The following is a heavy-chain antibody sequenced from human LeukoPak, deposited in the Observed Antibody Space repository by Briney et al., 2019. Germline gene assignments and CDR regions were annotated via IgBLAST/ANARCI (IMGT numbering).Heavy chain of an antibody. V-gene: IGHV3-33*01. CDR2: IWYDASNK. CDR3: VRGVGVSRFNYLDP. Sequence: QPGRSLTLSCAASGCTFSSFGMHWVRQAPGKGLEWVAVIWYDASNKYYADSVKGRFTISRDNSKNTLYLHMNSLRDDDTAVYYCVRGVGVSRFNYLDPWGQGTLVIVSS. J-gene: IGHJ5*02. CDR1: GCTFSSFG. D-gene: IGHD1-7*01.